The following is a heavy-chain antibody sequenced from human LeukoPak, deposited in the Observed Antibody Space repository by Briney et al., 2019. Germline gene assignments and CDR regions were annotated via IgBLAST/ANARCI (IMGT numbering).Heavy chain of an antibody. CDR1: GFNFDRYT. CDR3: AKELDTMFFDY. D-gene: IGHD3-10*02. CDR2: AGWAGGTT. J-gene: IGHJ4*02. V-gene: IGHV3-43*01. Sequence: RGSPRLSCATSGFNFDRYTIHWVRQAPGKGLEWVSLAGWAGGTTFYSDSVRGRFTISRDSGRKSAYLQMNSLTTDDTAFYFCAKELDTMFFDYWGQGALVTVSS.